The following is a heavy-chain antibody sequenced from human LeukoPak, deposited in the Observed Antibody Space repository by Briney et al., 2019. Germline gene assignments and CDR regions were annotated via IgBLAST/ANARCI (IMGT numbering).Heavy chain of an antibody. Sequence: ASVKVSCKASGGTLRSYAITWVRQAPGQGLEWMGRIIPILGIPNYAQKFQGRVTITADKSTSTAYMELSSLRAEDTAVYYCAKDRDLTGDRKPGYFDCWGQGTLVTVSS. CDR3: AKDRDLTGDRKPGYFDC. J-gene: IGHJ4*02. V-gene: IGHV1-69*04. CDR1: GGTLRSYA. D-gene: IGHD7-27*01. CDR2: IIPILGIP.